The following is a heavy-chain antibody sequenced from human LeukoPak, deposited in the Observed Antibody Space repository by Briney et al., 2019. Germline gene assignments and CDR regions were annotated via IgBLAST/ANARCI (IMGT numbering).Heavy chain of an antibody. V-gene: IGHV3-23*01. D-gene: IGHD3-10*01. J-gene: IGHJ4*02. CDR1: GFTFSSYA. Sequence: GSLRLSCAASGFTFSSYAMSWVRQAPGKGLEWVSAISGSGGSTYYADSVKGRFTISRDNSKNTLYLQMNSLRAEDTAVCYCAKDNYYYGSGSVFDYWGQGTLVTVSS. CDR3: AKDNYYYGSGSVFDY. CDR2: ISGSGGST.